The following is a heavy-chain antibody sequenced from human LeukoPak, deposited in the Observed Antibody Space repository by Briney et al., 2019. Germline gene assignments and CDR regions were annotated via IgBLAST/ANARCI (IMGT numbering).Heavy chain of an antibody. CDR1: GFTFSSYA. D-gene: IGHD3-22*01. J-gene: IGHJ3*01. CDR3: ARGRSGYGPFDAFDL. V-gene: IGHV3-23*01. CDR2: ISGSGGST. Sequence: PGGSLRFSCAASGFTFSSYAMSWVRQAPGKGLEWVSAISGSGGSTYYADSVKGRFTISRDNSKNTLYLQMNSLRAEDTAVYYCARGRSGYGPFDAFDLWGQGTWVTVSS.